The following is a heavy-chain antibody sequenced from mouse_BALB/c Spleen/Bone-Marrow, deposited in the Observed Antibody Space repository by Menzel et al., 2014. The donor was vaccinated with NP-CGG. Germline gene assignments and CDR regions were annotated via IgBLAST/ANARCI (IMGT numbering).Heavy chain of an antibody. CDR3: ARDDYDDQYYFDY. CDR2: ISSGGST. CDR1: GFTFSSYA. J-gene: IGHJ2*01. V-gene: IGHV5-6-5*01. D-gene: IGHD2-4*01. Sequence: EVKLMESGGGLVKPGGSLKLSCAASGFTFSSYAMSWVRQTPEKRLEWVASISSGGSTYYPDSVKGRFTISWDNARNILYLQMSSLRSEDTAMYYCARDDYDDQYYFDYWGQGTTLTVSS.